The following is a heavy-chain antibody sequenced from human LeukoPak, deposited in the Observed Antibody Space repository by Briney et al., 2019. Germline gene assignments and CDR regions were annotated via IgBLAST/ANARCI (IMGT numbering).Heavy chain of an antibody. CDR3: ARGLAVAGTGVSTANWFDP. J-gene: IGHJ5*02. CDR2: INHSGST. V-gene: IGHV4-34*01. D-gene: IGHD6-19*01. CDR1: GGSFSGYY. Sequence: SETLSLTCAVYGGSFSGYYWSWIRQPPGKGLDWIGEINHSGSTNYNPSLKSRVTISVDTSKNQFSLKLSSVTAADTAVYYCARGLAVAGTGVSTANWFDPWGQGTLVTVSS.